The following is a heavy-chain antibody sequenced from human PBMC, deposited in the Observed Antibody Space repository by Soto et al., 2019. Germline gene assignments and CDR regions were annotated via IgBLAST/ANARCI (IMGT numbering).Heavy chain of an antibody. Sequence: QVQLVQSGAEVKKPGASVKVSCKASGYTFTNYAMHWVRQAPGQRLEWMGWINDGNGNTKYSQKFQGRVTITRDTFASTAYMDLSSLRSEDTAVYYCARGPGGPDGPGDYWGQGTLVTVSS. V-gene: IGHV1-3*01. D-gene: IGHD2-15*01. J-gene: IGHJ4*02. CDR2: INDGNGNT. CDR3: ARGPGGPDGPGDY. CDR1: GYTFTNYA.